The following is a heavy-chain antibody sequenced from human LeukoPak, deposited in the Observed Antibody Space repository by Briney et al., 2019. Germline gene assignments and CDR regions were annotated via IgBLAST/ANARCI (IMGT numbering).Heavy chain of an antibody. CDR3: ARVGIAAASINWFDP. CDR2: IYYSGST. Sequence: ASETLSLTCTVSGGSISSGDYYWSWIRQPPGKGLEWIGYIYYSGSTYYNPSLKSRVTISVDTSKNQFSLKLSSVTAADTAVYYCARVGIAAASINWFDPWGQGTLVTVSS. V-gene: IGHV4-30-4*01. CDR1: GGSISSGDYY. D-gene: IGHD6-13*01. J-gene: IGHJ5*02.